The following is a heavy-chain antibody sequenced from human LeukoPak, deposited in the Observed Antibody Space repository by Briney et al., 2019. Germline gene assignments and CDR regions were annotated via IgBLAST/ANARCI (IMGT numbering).Heavy chain of an antibody. J-gene: IGHJ4*02. D-gene: IGHD2-2*02. V-gene: IGHV4-39*07. CDR1: GGSTSRRSYY. CDR3: ARGLIVPSTIFDY. CDR2: IYYSGST. Sequence: PSETLSLTCTISGGSTSRRSYYWGWIRQPPGKGLEWIGSIYYSGSTYINPSLQSRVTISVDASTNQFSLRLRSVTAADTAVYYCARGLIVPSTIFDYWGQGALVTVSS.